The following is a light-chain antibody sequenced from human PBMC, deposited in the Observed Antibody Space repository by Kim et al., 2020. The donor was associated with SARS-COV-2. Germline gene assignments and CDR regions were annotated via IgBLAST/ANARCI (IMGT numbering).Light chain of an antibody. CDR2: DGA. J-gene: IGKJ5*01. CDR3: LQSYSTHPCT. CDR1: QSVSSY. Sequence: SVVDNITIKRRARQSVSSYLNGSQQKPAKAPKLLIFDGASWQSSGASRFSGGGSGTDVTLPISSLEPEEFATYYCLQSYSTHPCTFGQGTRVDIK. V-gene: IGKV1-39*01.